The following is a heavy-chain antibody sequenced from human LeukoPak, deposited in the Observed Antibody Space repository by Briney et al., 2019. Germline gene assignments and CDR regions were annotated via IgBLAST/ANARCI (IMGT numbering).Heavy chain of an antibody. V-gene: IGHV4-4*02. CDR3: ANDRGGSYYLTVDN. J-gene: IGHJ4*02. CDR2: IYHTGST. Sequence: SGTLSLTCAVSGGSISSSNWWSWVRQPPGKGLEWIGYIYHTGSTYYNPSLNGRATVSVDRSKNQFSLKLTSATVADTAVYFCANDRGGSYYLTVDNWGQGTRVTVSS. D-gene: IGHD1-26*01. CDR1: GGSISSSNW.